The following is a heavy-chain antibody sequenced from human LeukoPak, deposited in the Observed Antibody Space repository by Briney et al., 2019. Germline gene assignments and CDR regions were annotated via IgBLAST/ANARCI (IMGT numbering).Heavy chain of an antibody. CDR1: GGSISSYY. CDR3: ARHLYSGYGFDF. Sequence: SETLSLTCTVSGGSISSYYWSWLRQPPGKGLEWIGYFSHSESAYYNPPLKSRVTITEDTSKNQLSLKLTSVTATDTAVYYCARHLYSGYGFDFWGPGTLVTVSS. J-gene: IGHJ4*02. V-gene: IGHV4-59*08. D-gene: IGHD5-12*01. CDR2: FSHSESA.